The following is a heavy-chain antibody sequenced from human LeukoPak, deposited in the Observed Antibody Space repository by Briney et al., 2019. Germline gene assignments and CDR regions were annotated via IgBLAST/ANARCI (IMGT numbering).Heavy chain of an antibody. Sequence: ASVPVSFKASGYTFTSNYMHWVRQAPGQGLAWMGMINPSSGSPRYAKTVQGRVTMTRDTSTSTVYMEMSSLRSEDTAVYYCARDRGRTMLVDHWGQGTLVTVSS. V-gene: IGHV1-46*01. CDR2: INPSSGSP. CDR3: ARDRGRTMLVDH. J-gene: IGHJ5*02. D-gene: IGHD1-7*01. CDR1: GYTFTSNY.